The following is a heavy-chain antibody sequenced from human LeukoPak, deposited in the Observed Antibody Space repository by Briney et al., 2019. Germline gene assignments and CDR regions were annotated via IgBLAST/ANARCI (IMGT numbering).Heavy chain of an antibody. V-gene: IGHV1-8*01. CDR1: GDTFSTYD. CDR3: SSGVVGGTTVGP. D-gene: IGHD1-7*01. J-gene: IGHJ5*02. CDR2: LDATSGHT. Sequence: GASVKVSCKASGDTFSTYDVNSVRQATGQGLEWMGWLDATSGHTASAQKFHGRVTTTTDTSTALVGLSSLRVQYTSVHFLSSGVVGGTTVGPWGQGTLVTVSS.